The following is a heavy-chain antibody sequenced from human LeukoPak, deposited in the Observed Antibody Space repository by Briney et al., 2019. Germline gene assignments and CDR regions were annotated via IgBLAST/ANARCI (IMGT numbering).Heavy chain of an antibody. Sequence: GASVKVSCKASGYTFTTHGISWVRQAPGQGLEWTGIINPSGGSTSYAQKFQGRVTMTRDTSTSTVYMELSSLRSDDTAVYYCARAKLDDCGGVCDQYFQHWGQGTLVTVSS. CDR1: GYTFTTHG. V-gene: IGHV1-46*01. J-gene: IGHJ1*01. D-gene: IGHD2-21*02. CDR3: ARAKLDDCGGVCDQYFQH. CDR2: INPSGGST.